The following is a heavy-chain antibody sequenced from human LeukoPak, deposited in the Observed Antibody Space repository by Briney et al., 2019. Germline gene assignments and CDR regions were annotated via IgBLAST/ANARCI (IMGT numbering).Heavy chain of an antibody. CDR1: GFTFSSYA. CDR2: ISGSGGST. Sequence: PGGSLRLSCAASGFTFSSYAMSWVRQAPGKGLEWVSAISGSGGSTYYADSVKGRFTISRDNSKNTLYLQMNSLRAEDTAVYYSAKDPLRGFAIYYFDYWGQGTLVTVSS. J-gene: IGHJ4*02. V-gene: IGHV3-23*01. CDR3: AKDPLRGFAIYYFDY. D-gene: IGHD2-15*01.